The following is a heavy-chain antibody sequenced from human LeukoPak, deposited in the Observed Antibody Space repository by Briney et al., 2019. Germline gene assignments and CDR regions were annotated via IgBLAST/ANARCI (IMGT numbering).Heavy chain of an antibody. CDR3: ARGGSGNWNAPFDY. J-gene: IGHJ4*02. V-gene: IGHV3-48*01. D-gene: IGHD1-1*01. Sequence: GGSLRLSCTASGFTFNNYSMNWVRQAPGKGLEWLSYITISSSVIYYADSVKGRFTISRDNAKNSLYLQMNSLRAEDTAVYYCARGGSGNWNAPFDYWGQGTLVTVSS. CDR1: GFTFNNYS. CDR2: ITISSSVI.